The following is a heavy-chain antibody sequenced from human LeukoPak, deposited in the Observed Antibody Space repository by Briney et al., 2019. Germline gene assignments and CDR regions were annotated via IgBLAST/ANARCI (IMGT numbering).Heavy chain of an antibody. CDR1: GGTFSSYT. J-gene: IGHJ4*02. CDR3: ATSVDTAMVRVDY. D-gene: IGHD5-18*01. V-gene: IGHV1-69*02. CDR2: IIPILGIA. Sequence: SVTVSCKASGGTFSSYTISWVRQAPGQGLEWMGRIIPILGIANYAQKFQGRVTITADKSTSTAYMELSSLRSEDTAVYYCATSVDTAMVRVDYWGQGTLVTVSS.